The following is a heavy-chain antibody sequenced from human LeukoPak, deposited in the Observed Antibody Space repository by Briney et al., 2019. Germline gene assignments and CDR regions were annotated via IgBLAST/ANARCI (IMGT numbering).Heavy chain of an antibody. CDR1: GGSFSGYY. D-gene: IGHD3-3*01. J-gene: IGHJ4*02. Sequence: PSEILSLTCAVYGGSFSGYYWSWIRQPPGKGLEWIGEINHSGSTNYNPSLKSRVTISVDTSKNQFSLKLSSVTAADTAVYYCARVNTSGYYGPGLDYWGQGTLGTVSS. CDR3: ARVNTSGYYGPGLDY. V-gene: IGHV4-34*01. CDR2: INHSGST.